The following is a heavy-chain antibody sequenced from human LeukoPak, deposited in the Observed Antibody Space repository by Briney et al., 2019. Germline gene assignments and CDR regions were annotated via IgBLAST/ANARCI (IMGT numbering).Heavy chain of an antibody. CDR2: IYYSGST. D-gene: IGHD6-6*01. Sequence: SETLSLTCTVSGGSISSSSYYWGWIRQPPGKGLEWIGSIYYSGSTYYNPSLKSRVTISVDTSKNQFSLKLSPVTAADTAVYYCANYYSSSYDIDYWGQGTLVTVSS. CDR3: ANYYSSSYDIDY. CDR1: GGSISSSSYY. J-gene: IGHJ4*02. V-gene: IGHV4-39*01.